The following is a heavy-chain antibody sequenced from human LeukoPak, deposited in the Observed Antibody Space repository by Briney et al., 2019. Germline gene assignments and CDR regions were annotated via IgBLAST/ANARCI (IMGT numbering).Heavy chain of an antibody. J-gene: IGHJ4*02. D-gene: IGHD2-2*01. CDR2: INRGGST. CDR3: ARVGYCRSTSCYVPLDY. Sequence: SETLSLTCAVYGGSLSGYYWSWIRQSPGKGLEWTGEINRGGSTNYNPSLKSRVTISVDTSKNQFSLKLSSVTAADTAVYYCARVGYCRSTSCYVPLDYWGQGTLVTVSS. CDR1: GGSLSGYY. V-gene: IGHV4-34*01.